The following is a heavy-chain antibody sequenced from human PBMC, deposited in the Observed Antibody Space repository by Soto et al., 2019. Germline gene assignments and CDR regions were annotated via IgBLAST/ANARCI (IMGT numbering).Heavy chain of an antibody. J-gene: IGHJ3*02. CDR1: GYTFTGYY. V-gene: IGHV1-2*04. Sequence: ASVKVSCKASGYTFTGYYMHWVRQAPGQGLEWMGWINPNSGGTNYAQKFQGWVTMTRDTSISTAYMELSRLRSDDTAVYYCARGRHYYDSSGYYPPDAFDIWG. CDR2: INPNSGGT. D-gene: IGHD3-22*01. CDR3: ARGRHYYDSSGYYPPDAFDI.